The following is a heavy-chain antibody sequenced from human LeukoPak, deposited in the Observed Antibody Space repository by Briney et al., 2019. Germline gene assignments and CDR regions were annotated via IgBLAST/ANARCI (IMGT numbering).Heavy chain of an antibody. J-gene: IGHJ4*02. CDR2: IIPIFGTA. CDR3: ASAATSYGSGSYVDY. Sequence: SVTVSCKASGGTFSSYAISWVRQAPGQGLEWMGGIIPIFGTANYAQKFQGRVTITADKSTSTAYMELSSLRSEDTAAYYCASAATSYGSGSYVDYWGQGTLVTVSS. V-gene: IGHV1-69*06. D-gene: IGHD3-10*01. CDR1: GGTFSSYA.